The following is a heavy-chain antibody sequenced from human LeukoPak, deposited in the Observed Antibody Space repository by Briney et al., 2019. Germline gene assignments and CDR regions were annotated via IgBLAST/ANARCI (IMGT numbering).Heavy chain of an antibody. V-gene: IGHV3-11*01. D-gene: IGHD3-10*01. CDR2: ISSSGSTI. J-gene: IGHJ3*02. CDR1: GFTFSDYY. Sequence: SGGSLRLSCAASGFTFSDYYMSWIRQAPGKGLEWVSYISSSGSTIYYADSVKGRFTISRDNAKNSLYLQMNSLRAEDTAVYYCARVQWFGERPESNAFDIWGRGTMVTVSS. CDR3: ARVQWFGERPESNAFDI.